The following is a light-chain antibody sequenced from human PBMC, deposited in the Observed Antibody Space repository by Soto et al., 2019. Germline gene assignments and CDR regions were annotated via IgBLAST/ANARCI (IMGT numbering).Light chain of an antibody. V-gene: IGKV3-15*01. CDR2: GAS. J-gene: IGKJ1*01. CDR1: QSVSGN. CDR3: QQNNNSPRT. Sequence: MTQSPASLSVSLGERATISCRASQSVSGNLAWYQQKPGKAPKLLIYGASTMATGVPARFSGSGSGTEFTLTISSLQSEDFAVYYCQQNNNSPRTFGQGTKVEIK.